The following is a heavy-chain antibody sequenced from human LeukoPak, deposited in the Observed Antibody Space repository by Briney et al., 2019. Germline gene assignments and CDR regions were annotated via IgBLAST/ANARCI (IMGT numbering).Heavy chain of an antibody. CDR2: ISYDGSNK. CDR1: GFTFGSYG. Sequence: GRSLRLSCAASGFTFGSYGMHWVRQAPGKGLEWVAVISYDGSNKYYADSVKGRFTISRDNSKNTLYLQMNSLRAEDTAVYYCARDPYSGGYGAYYYYYMDLWGKGTTVTISS. D-gene: IGHD1-26*01. J-gene: IGHJ6*03. V-gene: IGHV3-30*03. CDR3: ARDPYSGGYGAYYYYYMDL.